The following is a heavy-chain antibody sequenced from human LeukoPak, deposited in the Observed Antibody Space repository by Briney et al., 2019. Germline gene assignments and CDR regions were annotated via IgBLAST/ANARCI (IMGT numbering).Heavy chain of an antibody. J-gene: IGHJ4*02. V-gene: IGHV3-23*01. CDR3: AKQPPRYSGYEMYYIDY. Sequence: PRGSPRLSRAASGFTFCNYWMGWGPQAPGEGLGWGSAISGSGGSPYYADSVKGRFPISRDNSKNTLYLQMNSLRAEDTAVYYCAKQPPRYSGYEMYYIDYWGQGTLVTVSS. D-gene: IGHD5-12*01. CDR1: GFTFCNYW. CDR2: ISGSGGSP.